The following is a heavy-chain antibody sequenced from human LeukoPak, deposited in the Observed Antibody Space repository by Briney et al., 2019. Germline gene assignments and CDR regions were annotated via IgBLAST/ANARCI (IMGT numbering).Heavy chain of an antibody. D-gene: IGHD3-22*01. CDR2: IYYSGST. Sequence: PSETLSLTCTVCGGSISSYYWSWIRQPPGKGLEWIGYIYYSGSTNYNPSLKSRVTISVDTSKNQFSLKLSSVTAADTAVYYCARESYYYDSSGYYYRVDYWGQGTLVTVSS. J-gene: IGHJ4*02. CDR1: GGSISSYY. CDR3: ARESYYYDSSGYYYRVDY. V-gene: IGHV4-59*01.